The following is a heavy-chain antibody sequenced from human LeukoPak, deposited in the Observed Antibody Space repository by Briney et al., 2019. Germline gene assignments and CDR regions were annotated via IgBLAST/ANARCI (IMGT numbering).Heavy chain of an antibody. Sequence: GRSLRLSCVASGFTFSSYAMHWVRQAPGKGLEWVAVISYDVINKYYADSVKGRFTISRDNSKNTLYLQMNSLRAEDTAVYNCARSYYYDSSGYPTHFDYWGQGALVTVSS. V-gene: IGHV3-30-3*01. D-gene: IGHD3-22*01. J-gene: IGHJ4*02. CDR1: GFTFSSYA. CDR2: ISYDVINK. CDR3: ARSYYYDSSGYPTHFDY.